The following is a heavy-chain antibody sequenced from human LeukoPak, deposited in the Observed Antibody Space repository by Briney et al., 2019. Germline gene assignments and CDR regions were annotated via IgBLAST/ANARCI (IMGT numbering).Heavy chain of an antibody. D-gene: IGHD6-19*01. CDR3: ARDSPSGYSSGWFFPFDY. Sequence: SETLSLTCAVYGGSFSGYYWSWIRQPPGKRLEWIGYIDYSGGTNYNPSLKSRVTISVDTSKNQFSLKLNSVTAADTVVYYCARDSPSGYSSGWFFPFDYWGQGILVTVSS. CDR1: GGSFSGYY. V-gene: IGHV4-59*01. CDR2: IDYSGGT. J-gene: IGHJ4*02.